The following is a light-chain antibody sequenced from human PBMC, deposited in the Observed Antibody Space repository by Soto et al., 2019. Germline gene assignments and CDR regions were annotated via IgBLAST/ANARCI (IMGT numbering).Light chain of an antibody. Sequence: SVLTQPASVSGSPGQSITISCTGTSSDVGSYNLVSWYQQHPGKAPKLMIYEGSKRPSGVSNRFSGSKSGNTASLTISGLHAEEEADYYCCSYAGSSTYVFVTGTKVTVL. CDR1: SSDVGSYNL. J-gene: IGLJ1*01. CDR2: EGS. CDR3: CSYAGSSTYV. V-gene: IGLV2-23*01.